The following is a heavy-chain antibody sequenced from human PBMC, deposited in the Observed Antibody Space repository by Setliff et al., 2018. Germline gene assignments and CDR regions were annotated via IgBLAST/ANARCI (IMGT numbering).Heavy chain of an antibody. V-gene: IGHV4-4*07. J-gene: IGHJ4*02. Sequence: SETLSLTCTVSGGSLSSYNYWSWIRQPAGKGLEWIGQIYTDGSTNYNPSLKSRVTISLDTSKNQFSLKLSSVTAADTAAYYCARLPNYVWGSPVDYWGQGTLVTVSS. D-gene: IGHD3-16*01. CDR2: IYTDGST. CDR1: GGSLSSYNY. CDR3: ARLPNYVWGSPVDY.